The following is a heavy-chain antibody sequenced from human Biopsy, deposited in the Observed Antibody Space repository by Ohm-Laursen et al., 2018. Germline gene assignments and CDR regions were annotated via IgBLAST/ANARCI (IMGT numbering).Heavy chain of an antibody. CDR1: EFTFSGYS. CDR2: ITNTGRTV. Sequence: SLRLSCTASEFTFSGYSMNWIRQAPGKGLEWVSFITNTGRTVYADSVKGRFTISRDNADNSLHLQMKSLRAEDTAVYYCARELGNGMDVWGQGTPVTVSS. J-gene: IGHJ6*02. CDR3: ARELGNGMDV. V-gene: IGHV3-11*01.